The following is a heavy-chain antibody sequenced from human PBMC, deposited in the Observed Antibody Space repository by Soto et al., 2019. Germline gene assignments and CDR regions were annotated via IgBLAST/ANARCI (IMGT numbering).Heavy chain of an antibody. CDR2: ISGIGVDT. CDR1: GFTFSSYA. D-gene: IGHD5-18*01. Sequence: EVQLLESGGGLVQPGGSLRLSCAASGFTFSSYAMSWVRQAPGKGLEWVSTISGIGVDTYYADSVKGRFTISRDNSKNTMFLQMNSLRAEDTAVYYCAKEGYTYCYFGYFGYRGQGTLVTVSS. J-gene: IGHJ4*02. V-gene: IGHV3-23*01. CDR3: AKEGYTYCYFGYFGY.